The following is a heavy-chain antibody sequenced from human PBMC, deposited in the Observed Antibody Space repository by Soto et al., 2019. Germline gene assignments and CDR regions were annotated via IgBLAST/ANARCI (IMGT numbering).Heavy chain of an antibody. Sequence: QVQLVQSGAEVKKPGSSVTVSCKASAGTFSSYTISWVRQAPGQGLEWMGGIIPIFGTANYAQKFQGRVTITADESTRTAYMELSSLRSEDTAVYYCARGNHRWLPLWYFDLWGRGTLVTVSS. CDR2: IIPIFGTA. CDR3: ARGNHRWLPLWYFDL. J-gene: IGHJ2*01. D-gene: IGHD5-12*01. CDR1: AGTFSSYT. V-gene: IGHV1-69*12.